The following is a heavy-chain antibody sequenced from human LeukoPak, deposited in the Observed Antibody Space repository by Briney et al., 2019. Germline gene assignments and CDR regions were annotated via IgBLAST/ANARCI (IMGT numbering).Heavy chain of an antibody. Sequence: GGSLKISCKGPGYSFTSYWIGWVRQMPGKGLEWMGIIYPGDSDTRYSPSFQGQVTISADKSISTAYLQWSSLKASDSAMYYCATNTMFRGIHAFDIWGQGTMVTVSS. V-gene: IGHV5-51*01. CDR2: IYPGDSDT. J-gene: IGHJ3*02. D-gene: IGHD3-10*01. CDR3: ATNTMFRGIHAFDI. CDR1: GYSFTSYW.